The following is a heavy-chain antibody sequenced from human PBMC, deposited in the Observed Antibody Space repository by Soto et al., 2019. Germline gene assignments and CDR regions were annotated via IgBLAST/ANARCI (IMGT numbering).Heavy chain of an antibody. Sequence: QVQLVNSGGGVVQPGRSLRLSCAASGFTFSSYGMHWVRQAPGKGLEWVAVISYDGSNHYYADSVKGRFTVSRDNSKNTLLLQVNSVGVEDAALYYCAKDRSSSGWTYYFDYWGQGTLVTVSS. CDR3: AKDRSSSGWTYYFDY. J-gene: IGHJ4*02. V-gene: IGHV3-30*18. D-gene: IGHD6-19*01. CDR2: ISYDGSNH. CDR1: GFTFSSYG.